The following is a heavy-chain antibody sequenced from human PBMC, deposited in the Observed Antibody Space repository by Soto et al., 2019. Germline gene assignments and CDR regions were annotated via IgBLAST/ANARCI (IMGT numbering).Heavy chain of an antibody. CDR1: GYTFTSYD. CDR2: MNPNSGNT. Sequence: GASVKVSCKASGYTFTSYDINWVRQATGQELKWMGWMNPNSGNTGYAQKFQGRVTMTRNTSISTAYMELSSLRSEDTAVYYCARAPVFRDYIWGSYRELYYWGQGTLVTVSS. V-gene: IGHV1-8*01. J-gene: IGHJ4*02. D-gene: IGHD3-16*01. CDR3: ARAPVFRDYIWGSYRELYY.